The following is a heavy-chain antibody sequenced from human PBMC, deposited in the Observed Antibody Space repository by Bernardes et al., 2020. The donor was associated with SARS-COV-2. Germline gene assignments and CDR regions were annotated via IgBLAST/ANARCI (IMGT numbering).Heavy chain of an antibody. J-gene: IGHJ2*01. V-gene: IGHV3-20*01. Sequence: GGSLRLSCAASGFTFDDYGMSWVRQAPGKGLEWVSGINWNGGSTGYADSVKGRFTISRDNAKNSLYLQMNSLRAEDTALYHCASNYGDYEDGYFDLWGRGTLVTVSS. CDR1: GFTFDDYG. CDR3: ASNYGDYEDGYFDL. CDR2: INWNGGST. D-gene: IGHD4-17*01.